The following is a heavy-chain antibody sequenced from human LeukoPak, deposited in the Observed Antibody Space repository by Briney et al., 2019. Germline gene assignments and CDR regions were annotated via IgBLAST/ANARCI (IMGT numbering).Heavy chain of an antibody. CDR3: AKGSLRGGFDF. D-gene: IGHD3-16*01. J-gene: IGHJ4*02. Sequence: SQTLSLTCAISGDSVSSNNAEWKWIRQSPSRGLEWLGGTYYRSKWYNDYAESVKSRITFNPDTSKNQFSLHLSSVTPEDTAVYFCAKGSLRGGFDFWGQGTLVTVSS. CDR2: TYYRSKWYN. V-gene: IGHV6-1*01. CDR1: GDSVSSNNAE.